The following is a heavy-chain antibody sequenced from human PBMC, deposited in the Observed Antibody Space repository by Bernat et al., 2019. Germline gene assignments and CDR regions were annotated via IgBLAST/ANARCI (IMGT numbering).Heavy chain of an antibody. CDR2: ISYDGSNK. V-gene: IGHV3-30*01. CDR3: ARDTSNAFDY. J-gene: IGHJ4*02. Sequence: QVQLVESGGGVVQPGRSLRLSCAASGFTFSSYAMHWVRQAPGKGLEWVAVISYDGSNKYYADSVKGRVTISRDNAKNTLYLQMNSLRAEDTAVYYCARDTSNAFDYWGQGTLVTVSS. D-gene: IGHD1-1*01. CDR1: GFTFSSYA.